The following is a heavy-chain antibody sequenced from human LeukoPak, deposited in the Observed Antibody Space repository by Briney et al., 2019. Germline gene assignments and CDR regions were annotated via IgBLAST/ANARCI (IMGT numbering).Heavy chain of an antibody. D-gene: IGHD6-19*01. V-gene: IGHV3-30*18. CDR2: MSHDGSNK. CDR3: AKLDSSGWSRPFDY. J-gene: IGHJ4*02. CDR1: GFTFSSYA. Sequence: GGSLRLSCAASGFTFSSYAMHCVRQAPGKGLEWIAVMSHDGSNKYYGDSVKGRFTISRDNSKNTLYLQMNSLRAEDTAVYYCAKLDSSGWSRPFDYWGQGTLVTVSS.